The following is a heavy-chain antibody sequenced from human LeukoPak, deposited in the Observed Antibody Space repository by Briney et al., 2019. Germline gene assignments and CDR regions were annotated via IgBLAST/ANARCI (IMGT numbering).Heavy chain of an antibody. D-gene: IGHD3-10*01. CDR1: GYTFTSYY. J-gene: IGHJ3*02. Sequence: ASVKVSCKASGYTFTSYYMHWVRQAPGQGLEWMGIINPSGGSTSYAQKFQGRVTMTRDTSTSTVYMELSSLRSEDTAVYYCAREVMVRGVINPRDAFDIWGQGTMVTVSS. V-gene: IGHV1-46*01. CDR2: INPSGGST. CDR3: AREVMVRGVINPRDAFDI.